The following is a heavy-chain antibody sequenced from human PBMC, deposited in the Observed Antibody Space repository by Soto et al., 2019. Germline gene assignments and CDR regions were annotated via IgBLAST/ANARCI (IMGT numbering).Heavy chain of an antibody. D-gene: IGHD6-6*01. CDR3: ASGPTARPHYYYYGMDV. CDR2: IIPIFGTA. Sequence: SVKVSCKASGGTFSSYAISWVRQAPGQGLEWMGGIIPIFGTANYAQKFQGRVTITADESTSTAYMELSSLRSEDTAVYYCASGPTARPHYYYYGMDVWGQGT. CDR1: GGTFSSYA. J-gene: IGHJ6*02. V-gene: IGHV1-69*13.